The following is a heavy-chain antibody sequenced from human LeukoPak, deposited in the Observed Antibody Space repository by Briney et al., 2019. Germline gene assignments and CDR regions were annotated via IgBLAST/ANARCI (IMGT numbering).Heavy chain of an antibody. Sequence: SVKVSCKASGGTFSSYAISWVRQAPGQGLEWMGGIIPIFGTANYAQKFQGRVTITADKSTSTAYMELSSLRSEDTAVYYCARGRHCYDSSDTFDYWGQGTLVTVSS. CDR2: IIPIFGTA. CDR1: GGTFSSYA. CDR3: ARGRHCYDSSDTFDY. V-gene: IGHV1-69*06. D-gene: IGHD3-22*01. J-gene: IGHJ4*02.